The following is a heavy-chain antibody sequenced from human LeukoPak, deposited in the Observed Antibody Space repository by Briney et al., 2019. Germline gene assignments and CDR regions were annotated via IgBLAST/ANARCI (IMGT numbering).Heavy chain of an antibody. V-gene: IGHV1-18*01. J-gene: IGHJ4*02. CDR2: ISAYNGNT. CDR1: GYTFSSYV. CDR3: AREGDDYGDYKY. D-gene: IGHD4-17*01. Sequence: GASVKVSCKASGYTFSSYVISWVRQAPGQGLEWMGWISAYNGNTNYAHNLQGRVTMTTDTSTSTAYMELRSLRSDDTAVYYCAREGDDYGDYKYWGQGTLVIVSS.